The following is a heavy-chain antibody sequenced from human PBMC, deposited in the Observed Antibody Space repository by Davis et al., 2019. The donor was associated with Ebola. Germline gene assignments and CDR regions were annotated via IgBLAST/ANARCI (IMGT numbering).Heavy chain of an antibody. CDR1: GFTFSSYG. CDR2: ISYDGSNK. V-gene: IGHV3-30*03. D-gene: IGHD6-19*01. J-gene: IGHJ3*02. CDR3: ARGWGSADI. Sequence: GESLKISCAASGFTFSSYGMHWVRQAPGKGLEWVAVISYDGSNKYYADSVKGRFTISRDNSKNTLYLQMNSLRAEDTAVYYCARGWGSADIWGQGTMVTVSS.